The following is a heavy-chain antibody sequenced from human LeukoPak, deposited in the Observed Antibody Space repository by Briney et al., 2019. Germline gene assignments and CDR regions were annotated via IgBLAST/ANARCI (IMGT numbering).Heavy chain of an antibody. Sequence: GSLRLSCAASGFTFSSYAMHWVRQAPGKGLEWVAVISYDGSNKYYADSVKGRFTISRDNSKNTLYLQMNSLRAEDTAVYYCARGPYDFWSGYYLPYFDYWGQGTLVTVSS. J-gene: IGHJ4*02. D-gene: IGHD3-3*01. CDR2: ISYDGSNK. CDR1: GFTFSSYA. CDR3: ARGPYDFWSGYYLPYFDY. V-gene: IGHV3-30*04.